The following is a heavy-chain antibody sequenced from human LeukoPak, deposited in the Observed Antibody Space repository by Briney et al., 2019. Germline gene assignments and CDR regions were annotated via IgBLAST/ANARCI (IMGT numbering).Heavy chain of an antibody. CDR3: ARRGSPPIDFDY. CDR2: IYPGDSDT. CDR1: GYSFATYW. V-gene: IGHV5-51*01. Sequence: GASLKISCQGSGYSFATYWIAWGRQMPGKGLEWMGIIYPGDSDTKYSPSFQGQVTISADKSINTAYLQWSSLKASDTAMYYCARRGSPPIDFDYWGRGTLVTVSS. J-gene: IGHJ4*02.